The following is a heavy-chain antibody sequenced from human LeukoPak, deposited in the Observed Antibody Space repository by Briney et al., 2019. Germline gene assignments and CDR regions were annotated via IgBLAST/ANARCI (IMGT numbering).Heavy chain of an antibody. J-gene: IGHJ3*02. V-gene: IGHV1-2*02. CDR2: INPNSGDT. CDR1: GYTFTGYY. CDR3: ARDLYSSGWTDAFDI. Sequence: ASVKVSCKASGYTFTGYYMHWVRQAPGQGLEWMGWINPNSGDTNYSQKFQGRVSMTRDTSINTAYMELSRLTSDDTAVYYCARDLYSSGWTDAFDIWGQGTMDTVSS. D-gene: IGHD6-19*01.